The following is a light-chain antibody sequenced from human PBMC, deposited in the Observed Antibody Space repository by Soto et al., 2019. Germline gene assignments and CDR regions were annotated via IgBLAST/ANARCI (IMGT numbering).Light chain of an antibody. CDR1: ISDVGGYNT. V-gene: IGLV2-14*01. CDR3: SSYTTRISYV. CDR2: DVS. Sequence: QSVRTQPASVSGSPGQSITISCTGTISDVGGYNTVSWYQQHPGKVPKLMIHDVSDRPSWVSDRFSGSKSGNTASLTISGLQAEDEADYYCSSYTTRISYVFGSGTKVTVL. J-gene: IGLJ1*01.